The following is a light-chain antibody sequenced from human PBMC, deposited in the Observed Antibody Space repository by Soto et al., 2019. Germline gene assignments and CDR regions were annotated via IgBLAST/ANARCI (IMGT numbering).Light chain of an antibody. CDR2: DAS. J-gene: IGKJ4*01. CDR1: QSVSSY. V-gene: IGKV3-11*01. CDR3: KQYYSTPLT. Sequence: IVLTQSPATLSLSPGERATLSCRASQSVSSYLAWYQQKPGQAPRLLIYDASNRATGIQARFSGSGSGTDFTLTISSLQAEDVAVYYCKQYYSTPLTFGGGTKVDIK.